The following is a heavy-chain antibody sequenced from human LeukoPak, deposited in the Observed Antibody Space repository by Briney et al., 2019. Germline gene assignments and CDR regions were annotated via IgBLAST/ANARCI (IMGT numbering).Heavy chain of an antibody. J-gene: IGHJ4*02. CDR2: IIPIFGTA. Sequence: SVKVSCKASGGTFSGYAISWVRQAPGQGLEWMGGIIPIFGTANYAQKFQGRVTITTDESTSTAYMELSSLRSEDTAVYYCARDPNIAVAPYYFDYWGQGTLVTVSS. D-gene: IGHD6-19*01. CDR1: GGTFSGYA. CDR3: ARDPNIAVAPYYFDY. V-gene: IGHV1-69*05.